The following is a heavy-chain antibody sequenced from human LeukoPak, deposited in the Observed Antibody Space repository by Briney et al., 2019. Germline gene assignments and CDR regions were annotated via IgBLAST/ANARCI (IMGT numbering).Heavy chain of an antibody. D-gene: IGHD6-13*01. CDR1: GGSISSYY. Sequence: SETLSLTCTVSGGSISSYYWSWIRQPPGKGLEWLGSFDYSGSTYYNPSLKSRVTISVDTSKNQFSLKLNFVTAADTAMYYCARMFRSSWYINWFDPWGQGTLVTVSS. CDR3: ARMFRSSWYINWFDP. CDR2: FDYSGST. V-gene: IGHV4-59*05. J-gene: IGHJ5*02.